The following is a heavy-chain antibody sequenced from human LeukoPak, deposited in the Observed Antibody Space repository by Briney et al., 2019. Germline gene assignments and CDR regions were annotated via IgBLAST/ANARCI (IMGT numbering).Heavy chain of an antibody. D-gene: IGHD1-26*01. Sequence: GGSLRLSCTASGFTFSSYWMHWVRQAPGKGLVWVSRINSDGSTTTYADSVKGRFTISRDNSKNTLYLQMNSLRVEDTAVFYCARGVGPTDTIDYWGQGTLVTVSS. CDR1: GFTFSSYW. CDR3: ARGVGPTDTIDY. J-gene: IGHJ4*02. V-gene: IGHV3-74*01. CDR2: INSDGSTT.